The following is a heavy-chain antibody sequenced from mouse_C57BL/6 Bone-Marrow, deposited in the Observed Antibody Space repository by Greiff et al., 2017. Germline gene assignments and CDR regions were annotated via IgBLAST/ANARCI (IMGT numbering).Heavy chain of an antibody. CDR2: FYPGSGSI. CDR3: ARHPLYYGSSYEAMDY. V-gene: IGHV1-62-2*01. D-gene: IGHD1-1*01. Sequence: QVQLKEPGAELVKPGASVKLSCKASGYTFTEYTIHWVKQRSGQGLEWIGWFYPGSGSIKYNEKFKDKATLTADKSSSTVYMELSRLTSEDSAVYFCARHPLYYGSSYEAMDYWGQGTSVTVSS. CDR1: GYTFTEYT. J-gene: IGHJ4*01.